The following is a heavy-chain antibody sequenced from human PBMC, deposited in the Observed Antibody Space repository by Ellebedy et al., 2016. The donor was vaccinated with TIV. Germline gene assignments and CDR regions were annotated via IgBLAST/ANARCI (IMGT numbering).Heavy chain of an antibody. J-gene: IGHJ4*02. CDR2: INPNSGDT. D-gene: IGHD3-22*01. CDR3: VRDLTNYGSSSY. Sequence: AASVKVSCKASGYTFTGYYIHWARQAPGQGLEWVGWINPNSGDTNYAQKLRGRVTVTGDTSISTAYMELSRLVSDDTAVYYCVRDLTNYGSSSYWGQGTLVTVSS. V-gene: IGHV1-2*02. CDR1: GYTFTGYY.